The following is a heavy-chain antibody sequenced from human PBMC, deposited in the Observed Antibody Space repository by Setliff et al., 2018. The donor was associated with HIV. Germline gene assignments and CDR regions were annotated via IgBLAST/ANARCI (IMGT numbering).Heavy chain of an antibody. J-gene: IGHJ4*02. Sequence: ASVKVSCKASGYTFTSYDISWVRQAPGQGLEWMGWISAYNGNTNYAQKLQGRVTMTTDTSTSTAYMELRSLRSDDTAVYFCARLIHTGLLYFDFWGLGTLVTVSS. V-gene: IGHV1-18*01. CDR1: GYTFTSYD. CDR3: ARLIHTGLLYFDF. D-gene: IGHD2-8*02. CDR2: ISAYNGNT.